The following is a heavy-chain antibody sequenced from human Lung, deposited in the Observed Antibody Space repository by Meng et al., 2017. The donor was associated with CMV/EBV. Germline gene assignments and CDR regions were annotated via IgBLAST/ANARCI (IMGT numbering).Heavy chain of an antibody. Sequence: GGSLRLSCAASGITLSTYSMSWVRQAPGQGLEWVSSISRSGSYEYYADSVKGRFAISRDNAKNSLYLQMNSLRVEDTAVYYCARVRQGVADHYFDYWGQGTLVTVSS. V-gene: IGHV3-21*01. CDR2: ISRSGSYE. CDR3: ARVRQGVADHYFDY. D-gene: IGHD2-21*01. CDR1: GITLSTYS. J-gene: IGHJ4*02.